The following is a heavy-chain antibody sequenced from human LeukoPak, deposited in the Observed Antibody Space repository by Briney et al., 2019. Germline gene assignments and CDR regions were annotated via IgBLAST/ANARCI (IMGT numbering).Heavy chain of an antibody. Sequence: TSETLSLTCTVSGGSISSYYWSWIRQPPGKGLEWIGYLYYSGSTNYNPSLKSRVTISVDTSKNQFSLKLSSVTAADTAVYYCARAPYDSGGYYDYYFDYWGQGTLVTVSS. D-gene: IGHD3-22*01. CDR3: ARAPYDSGGYYDYYFDY. CDR2: LYYSGST. V-gene: IGHV4-59*08. CDR1: GGSISSYY. J-gene: IGHJ4*02.